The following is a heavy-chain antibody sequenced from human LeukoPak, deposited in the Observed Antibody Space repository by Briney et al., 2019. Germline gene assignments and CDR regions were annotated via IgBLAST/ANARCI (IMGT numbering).Heavy chain of an antibody. CDR3: ARGPRSGSYSYYYYMDV. Sequence: ASVKASCKASGYTFTGYYMHWVRQAPGQGLEWMGWINPNSGGTNYAQKFQGRVTMTRDTSISTAYMELSRLRSDDTAVYYCARGPRSGSYSYYYYMDVWGKGTTVTVSS. CDR2: INPNSGGT. J-gene: IGHJ6*03. CDR1: GYTFTGYY. D-gene: IGHD1-26*01. V-gene: IGHV1-2*02.